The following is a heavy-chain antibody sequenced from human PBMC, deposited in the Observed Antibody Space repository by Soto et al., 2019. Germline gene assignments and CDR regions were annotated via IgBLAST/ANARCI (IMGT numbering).Heavy chain of an antibody. CDR1: CGSFSGYY. D-gene: IGHD3-3*01. CDR3: ARGSPYYDFWSGYYAVWFDP. J-gene: IGHJ5*02. V-gene: IGHV4-34*01. CDR2: INHSGST. Sequence: SETLSLTCAFYCGSFSGYYWSWIRQPPGKGPEWIGEINHSGSTNYNPSLKSRVTISVDTSKNQFSLKLSSVTAADTAVYYCARGSPYYDFWSGYYAVWFDPWGQGTLVTVSS.